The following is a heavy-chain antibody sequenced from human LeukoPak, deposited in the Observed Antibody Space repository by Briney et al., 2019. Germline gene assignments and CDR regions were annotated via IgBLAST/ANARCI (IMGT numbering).Heavy chain of an antibody. Sequence: GGSLGLSCAASGFTFSRSAMTWVRQTPGKGLDWVSSVSSSGNTYYADSVKGRFTISRDNSKNMLYLQMNSLRAEDTAVYYCVKGRISEDGLDFWGQGTLVTVSS. CDR2: VSSSGNT. J-gene: IGHJ4*02. CDR1: GFTFSRSA. V-gene: IGHV3-23*01. CDR3: VKGRISEDGLDF. D-gene: IGHD6-13*01.